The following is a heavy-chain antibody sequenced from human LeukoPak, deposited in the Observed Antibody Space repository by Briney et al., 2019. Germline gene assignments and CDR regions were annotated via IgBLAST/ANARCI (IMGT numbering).Heavy chain of an antibody. D-gene: IGHD5-18*01. Sequence: GGSLILSCTAFGCTFGYQAMSWVRQAPGKGLEWVVFIRSKAYGGTTEYAASVNGRFTISREDSISIVYLRMTSLDTEDTAVYYCARGQIQLWLHYGMDVWGRGTRVTVSS. CDR2: IRSKAYGGTT. V-gene: IGHV3-49*04. CDR3: ARGQIQLWLHYGMDV. J-gene: IGHJ6*02. CDR1: GCTFGYQA.